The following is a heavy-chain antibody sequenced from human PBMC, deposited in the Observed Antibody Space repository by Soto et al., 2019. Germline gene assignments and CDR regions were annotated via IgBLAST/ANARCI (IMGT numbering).Heavy chain of an antibody. Sequence: GESLKISCKGSGYSFTSYWIGWVRQMPGKGLEWMGIIYPGDSDTRYSPSFQGQVTISADKSISTAYLQWSSLKASDTAMYYCARDIKGGYCSGGSCYGSWFDPWDQGTLVTVSS. D-gene: IGHD2-15*01. CDR3: ARDIKGGYCSGGSCYGSWFDP. V-gene: IGHV5-51*01. CDR1: GYSFTSYW. CDR2: IYPGDSDT. J-gene: IGHJ5*02.